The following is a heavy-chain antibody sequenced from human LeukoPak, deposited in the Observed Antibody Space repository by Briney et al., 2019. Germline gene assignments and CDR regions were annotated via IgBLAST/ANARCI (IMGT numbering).Heavy chain of an antibody. Sequence: GGSLRLSCSVSGFTFSSHAMHWVRQAPGKGLECVAYISYDGSFQYHADSVKGRFTISRDNSKDMLYLQMNSLKTEDTAVYYCTTGIRGDWGQGTLVTVSS. D-gene: IGHD3-10*01. V-gene: IGHV3-30-3*01. CDR1: GFTFSSHA. J-gene: IGHJ4*02. CDR3: TTGIRGD. CDR2: ISYDGSFQ.